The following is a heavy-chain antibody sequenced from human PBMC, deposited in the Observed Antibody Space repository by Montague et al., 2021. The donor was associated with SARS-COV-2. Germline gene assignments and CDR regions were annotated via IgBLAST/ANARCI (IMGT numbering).Heavy chain of an antibody. CDR2: ISYDGSNK. V-gene: IGHV3-30*04. D-gene: IGHD3-16*02. CDR3: ARDNYDYVWGSCRYIY. CDR1: GFTLSSYA. J-gene: IGHJ4*02. Sequence: SLRLSCAASGFTLSSYAMHWVRQAPGKGLEWVAVISYDGSNKYYADSVKGRFTISRDNSKNTLYLQMNSLRAEDTAVYYCARDNYDYVWGSCRYIYWGQGTLVTVSS.